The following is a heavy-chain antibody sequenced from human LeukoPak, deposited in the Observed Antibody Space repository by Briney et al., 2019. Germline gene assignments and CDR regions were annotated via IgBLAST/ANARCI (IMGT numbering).Heavy chain of an antibody. J-gene: IGHJ3*02. CDR2: IYSGGST. Sequence: PRGSLRLSCAASGFTVSSNYMSWVRQAPGKGLEWVSVIYSGGSTYYADSVKGRFTISRDNSKNTLYLQMNSLRAEDTAVYYCARGSTMIVVRGAFDIWGQGTMVTVSS. V-gene: IGHV3-66*01. D-gene: IGHD3-22*01. CDR3: ARGSTMIVVRGAFDI. CDR1: GFTVSSNY.